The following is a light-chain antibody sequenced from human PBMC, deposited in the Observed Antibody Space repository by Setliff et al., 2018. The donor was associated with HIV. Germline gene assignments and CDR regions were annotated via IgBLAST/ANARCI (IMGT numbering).Light chain of an antibody. CDR2: DNH. CDR1: DSNIGTDA. V-gene: IGLV1-44*01. CDR3: AAWDVSLNGLV. J-gene: IGLJ3*02. Sequence: QSVLTQPPSASGTPGQRVTISCSGSDSNIGTDAVSWYQQPPGTAPKLLIYDNHQRPSGVADRFSGSQSGTSASLAITGLQSEDEADYYCAAWDVSLNGLVFGGGTQLTV.